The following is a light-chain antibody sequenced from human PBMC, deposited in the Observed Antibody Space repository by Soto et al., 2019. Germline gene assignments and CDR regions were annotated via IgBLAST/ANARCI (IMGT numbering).Light chain of an antibody. Sequence: QSVLTQPPSVSAAPGQKVTISCSGSISSIGNNYVSWYQQLPGTAPKLLIYDNNKRPSGIPDRFSGSKSGTSATLGITGLQTGDDADYYYGTWDSSLSAVVFGGGTKLTVL. J-gene: IGLJ2*01. CDR2: DNN. V-gene: IGLV1-51*01. CDR3: GTWDSSLSAVV. CDR1: ISSIGNNY.